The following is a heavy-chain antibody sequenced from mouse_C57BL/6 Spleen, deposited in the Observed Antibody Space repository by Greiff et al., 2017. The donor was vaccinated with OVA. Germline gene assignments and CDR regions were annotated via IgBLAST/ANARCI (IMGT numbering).Heavy chain of an antibody. CDR1: GFTFTSYT. J-gene: IGHJ4*01. CDR3: EKESDSGYYAMDY. Sequence: QVQLKESGAELARPGASVKLSCTASGFTFTSYTMHWVKQRPGQGLEWIGYINPSSGYTKYTPKFKDKATLTADKSSSTAYMQLSSLTSEDSAVNACEKESDSGYYAMDYWGQGTSVTVSS. CDR2: INPSSGYT. V-gene: IGHV1-4*01.